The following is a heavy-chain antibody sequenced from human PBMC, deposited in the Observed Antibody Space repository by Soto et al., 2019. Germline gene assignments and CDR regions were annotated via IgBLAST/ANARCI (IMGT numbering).Heavy chain of an antibody. D-gene: IGHD3-10*01. J-gene: IGHJ4*02. CDR3: ARDEASDYKDHFDY. Sequence: SETLSLTCTVSGGSVSSSAYYWGWIRQPPGKGLEWIGSVYYSGITYYNPSLKSRVTISVDTPKNQFSLRLRSMTAADTAIYYCARDEASDYKDHFDYWGQGALVTVSS. CDR2: VYYSGIT. CDR1: GGSVSSSAYY. V-gene: IGHV4-39*02.